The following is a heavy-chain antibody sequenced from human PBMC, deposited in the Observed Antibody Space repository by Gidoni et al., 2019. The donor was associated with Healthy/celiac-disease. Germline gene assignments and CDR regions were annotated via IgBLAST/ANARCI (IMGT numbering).Heavy chain of an antibody. Sequence: QVQLQQWGAGLLKPSETLSLTCAVYGGSFSGYYWSWFRQPPGKGLEWIGEINHSGSTNYNPSLKSRVTISVDTSKNQFSLKLSSVTAADTAVYYCARYPFRYCSSTSCPNPPYYYYGMDVWGQGTTVTVSS. V-gene: IGHV4-34*01. CDR3: ARYPFRYCSSTSCPNPPYYYYGMDV. D-gene: IGHD2-2*01. J-gene: IGHJ6*02. CDR1: GGSFSGYY. CDR2: INHSGST.